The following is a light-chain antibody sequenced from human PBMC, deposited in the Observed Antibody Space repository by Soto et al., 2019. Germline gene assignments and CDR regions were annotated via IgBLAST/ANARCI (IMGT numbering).Light chain of an antibody. J-gene: IGKJ1*01. CDR3: LQYSSHSWT. CDR1: RSISDW. V-gene: IGKV1-5*01. CDR2: DAS. Sequence: DIQMTQYPSSLSPSVGDRVTITFRSSRSISDWLAWYQQKPGKAPELLIFDASNLKSGVSSRFSGSGSGTEFTLTISRLQPDDVATYYCLQYSSHSWTFGQGTMLDI.